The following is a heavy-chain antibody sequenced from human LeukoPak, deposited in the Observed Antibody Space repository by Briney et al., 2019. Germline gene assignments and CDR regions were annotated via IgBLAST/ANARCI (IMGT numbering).Heavy chain of an antibody. CDR1: GFTFSSYW. V-gene: IGHV3-74*01. Sequence: GGSLRLSCAASGFTFSSYWMHWVRQAPGKGLVWVSRLNSDGSSTSYADSMKGRFTISRDNAETTLHLQMNNLSAEDTAVYYCARASNRNSINFDYWGQGALVTVSS. J-gene: IGHJ4*02. D-gene: IGHD1-7*01. CDR2: LNSDGSST. CDR3: ARASNRNSINFDY.